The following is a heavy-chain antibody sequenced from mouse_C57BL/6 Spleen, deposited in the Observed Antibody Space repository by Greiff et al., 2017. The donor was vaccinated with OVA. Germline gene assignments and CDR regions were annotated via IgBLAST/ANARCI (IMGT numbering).Heavy chain of an antibody. CDR2: IYPRSGNT. Sequence: QVQLKQSGAELARPGASVKLSCKASGYTFTSYGISWVKQRTGQGLEWIGEIYPRSGNTYYNEKFKGKATLTADQSSSTAYMELRSLTSEDSAVYFCGGGTAQALDYWGQGTTLTVSS. CDR3: GGGTAQALDY. D-gene: IGHD3-2*02. J-gene: IGHJ2*01. CDR1: GYTFTSYG. V-gene: IGHV1-81*01.